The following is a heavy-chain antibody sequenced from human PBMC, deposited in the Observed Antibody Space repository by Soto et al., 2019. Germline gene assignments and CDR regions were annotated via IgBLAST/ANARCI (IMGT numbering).Heavy chain of an antibody. V-gene: IGHV1-69*01. Sequence: QVQLVQSEAEVKKPGSSVKVSCKASGGSFSRYAISWVRQAPGQGPEWMGGIIPIFGTTNYAQKFQGRVTITADEATSTAYLELGSLRSDDTAVYYCARHNRDWLTTLRTHYGMDVWGQGTTVTVSS. CDR2: IIPIFGTT. CDR3: ARHNRDWLTTLRTHYGMDV. CDR1: GGSFSRYA. J-gene: IGHJ6*02. D-gene: IGHD4-17*01.